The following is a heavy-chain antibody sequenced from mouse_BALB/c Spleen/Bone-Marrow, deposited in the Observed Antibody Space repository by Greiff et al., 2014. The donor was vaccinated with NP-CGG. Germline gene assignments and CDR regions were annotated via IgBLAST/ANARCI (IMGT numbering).Heavy chain of an antibody. Sequence: ESGAELMKPGASVKISCKATGYTFSSYWIEWVKQRPGHGLEWIGEILPGSGSTNYNEKFKGKATFTADTSSNTAYMQLSSLTSEDSAVYYCAREDYYGSSYSDYWGQGTTLTVSS. J-gene: IGHJ2*01. D-gene: IGHD1-1*01. V-gene: IGHV1-9*01. CDR2: ILPGSGST. CDR3: AREDYYGSSYSDY. CDR1: GYTFSSYW.